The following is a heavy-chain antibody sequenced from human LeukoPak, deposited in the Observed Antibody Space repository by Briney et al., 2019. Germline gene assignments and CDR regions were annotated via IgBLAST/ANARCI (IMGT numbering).Heavy chain of an antibody. CDR2: ITTTGSTV. CDR3: ARAGADYYGSGRNYYYMDV. D-gene: IGHD3-10*01. CDR1: GFIFSSYE. J-gene: IGHJ6*03. Sequence: PGGSLRLSCAASGFIFSSYEMNWVRQAPGKGLEWVSYITTTGSTVAYADSVKGRFTISRDNAKNSLYLQMNSLRAEDTAVYYCARAGADYYGSGRNYYYMDVWGKGTTVTISS. V-gene: IGHV3-48*03.